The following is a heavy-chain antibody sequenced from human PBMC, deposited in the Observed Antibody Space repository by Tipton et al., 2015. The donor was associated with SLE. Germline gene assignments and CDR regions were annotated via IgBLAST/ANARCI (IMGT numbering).Heavy chain of an antibody. CDR1: GGSIRSVGYS. CDR2: IFNSGRT. CDR3: ARDGWRHFDS. V-gene: IGHV4-39*07. J-gene: IGHJ4*02. Sequence: TLSLTCTVSGGSIRSVGYSWGWIGRPPGKGLEWIGKIFNSGRTYYKPSLTSRVTISVDTSKNQFSLKLSSVTAADTAVYYCARDGWRHFDSWGQGTLVTVSS. D-gene: IGHD5-24*01.